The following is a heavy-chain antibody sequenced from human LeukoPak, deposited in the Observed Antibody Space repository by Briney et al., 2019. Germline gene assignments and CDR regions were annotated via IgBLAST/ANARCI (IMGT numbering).Heavy chain of an antibody. J-gene: IGHJ4*02. Sequence: GRSLRLSCAASGFTFGSSAMHWVRQAPGKGLEWLAVFSRDGINTYYTDSVKGRFTISRDNSKNIFYLQMNSLRIEDTAIYYCATRKLDACGFDFMLPFWGQGTLDSVSS. D-gene: IGHD5-12*01. CDR3: ATRKLDACGFDFMLPF. CDR1: GFTFGSSA. CDR2: FSRDGINT. V-gene: IGHV3-30*10.